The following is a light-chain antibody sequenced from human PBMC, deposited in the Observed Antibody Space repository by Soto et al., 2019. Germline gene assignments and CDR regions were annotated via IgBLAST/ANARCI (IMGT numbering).Light chain of an antibody. CDR1: QSISSW. V-gene: IGKV1-5*03. CDR3: KQYKSYWT. CDR2: KAS. Sequence: DXQMTQSPSTLSASVGDRVTITCRASQSISSWLAWYQQKPGKAPKLLIYKASSLESGVPSRFSGSGSGTEFTLTISSLQPDDFATYYCKQYKSYWTFGQGTKVDI. J-gene: IGKJ1*01.